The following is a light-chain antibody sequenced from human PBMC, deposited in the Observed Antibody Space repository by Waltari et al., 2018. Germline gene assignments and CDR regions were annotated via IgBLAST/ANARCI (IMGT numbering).Light chain of an antibody. J-gene: IGKJ2*03. Sequence: ELTQSPDSLPVTLGERATINCKSSQSVLYRSNYKNYLAWFKQKPGQPPKLLIRWASTRESGVPDRFSGSGSDTDFTLTISSLQAEDVAVYYCQQYLTLPYSVGQGTKLEIK. CDR3: QQYLTLPYS. CDR1: QSVLYRSNYKNY. CDR2: WAS. V-gene: IGKV4-1*01.